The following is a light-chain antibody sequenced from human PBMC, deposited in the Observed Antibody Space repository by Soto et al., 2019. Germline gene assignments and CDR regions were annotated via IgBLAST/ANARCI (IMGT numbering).Light chain of an antibody. CDR3: QYYGNSRIT. V-gene: IGKV3-20*01. CDR1: RSVNNNF. CDR2: AAS. Sequence: EIVLTQSPGTLSLSPGERVTLSCRASRSVNNNFLSWYQQKPGQAPRLLIYAASSGATGIPDRFSGSGSGTDFTLTINRLEPEDFVVYYCQYYGNSRITFGQGTRLEIK. J-gene: IGKJ5*01.